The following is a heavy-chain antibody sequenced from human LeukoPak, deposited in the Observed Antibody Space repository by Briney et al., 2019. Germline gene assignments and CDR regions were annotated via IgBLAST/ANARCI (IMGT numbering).Heavy chain of an antibody. V-gene: IGHV4-34*01. Sequence: PSETLSLTCAVYGGSFSGYYWSWIRQPPGKGLEWIGEINHSGSTNYNPSLKSRVTISVDTSKNQFSLKLSSVTAADTAVYYCAGVSMYYGSGSYYTYYYYYMDVWGKGTTVTVSS. CDR1: GGSFSGYY. D-gene: IGHD3-10*01. CDR2: INHSGST. J-gene: IGHJ6*03. CDR3: AGVSMYYGSGSYYTYYYYYMDV.